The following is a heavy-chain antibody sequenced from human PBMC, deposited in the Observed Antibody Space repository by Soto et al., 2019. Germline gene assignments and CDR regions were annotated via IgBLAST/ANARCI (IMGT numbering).Heavy chain of an antibody. CDR3: ARGSSSTVGPTGWFDP. V-gene: IGHV1-69*01. CDR2: IIPCFGTP. Sequence: QVQVGPAGGWVEEAWVSVKGFLKASGSRLSRYSFRWGRQGPGQGAEWMGGIIPCFGTPNYAQRFQGRVTISADESTTTVYMDLRRLRSEDTAVYYCARGSSSTVGPTGWFDPWGQGTLVTVSS. CDR1: GSRLSRYS. D-gene: IGHD1-26*01. J-gene: IGHJ5*02.